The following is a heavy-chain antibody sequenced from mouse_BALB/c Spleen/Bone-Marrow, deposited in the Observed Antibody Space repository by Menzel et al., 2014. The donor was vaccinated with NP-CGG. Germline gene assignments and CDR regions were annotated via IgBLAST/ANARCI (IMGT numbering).Heavy chain of an antibody. Sequence: VQLQQSGAELVKPGASVKLSCKASGYTFTNYYMYWVKQRPGQGLEWIGGITPSNGGSNFIEKFKNKATLTVDKSSSTAYMQLSSLTSEDSAVYYCSREGAYWGQGTLVTVSA. J-gene: IGHJ3*01. CDR3: SREGAY. V-gene: IGHV1S81*02. CDR1: GYTFTNYY. CDR2: ITPSNGGS.